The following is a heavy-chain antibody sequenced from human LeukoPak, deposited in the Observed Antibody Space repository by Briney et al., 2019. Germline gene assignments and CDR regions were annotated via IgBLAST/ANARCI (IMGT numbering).Heavy chain of an antibody. V-gene: IGHV5-51*01. D-gene: IGHD6-6*01. Sequence: RGESLKISCKGSGYNFTSYWIAWVRQMPGKGLERMGIIYPGDSDTRYSPSFQGQVTISADKSISTPYLQWSSLKASDTAMYYCARLVEAAHYYYMDVWGKGTTVTVSS. CDR2: IYPGDSDT. CDR1: GYNFTSYW. J-gene: IGHJ6*03. CDR3: ARLVEAAHYYYMDV.